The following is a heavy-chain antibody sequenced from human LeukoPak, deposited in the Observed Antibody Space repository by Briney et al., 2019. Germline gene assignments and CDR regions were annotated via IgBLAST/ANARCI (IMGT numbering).Heavy chain of an antibody. Sequence: PSETLSLTCTVSGGSISSYYWSWIRQPPGRGLEWIGYIYYSGYTNYNPSLKNRVTISVDTSKNQFSLKLSSVTAADTAVYYCARTTTVRGTYYMDVWGKGTTVTISS. CDR3: ARTTTVRGTYYMDV. J-gene: IGHJ6*03. D-gene: IGHD3-10*01. CDR2: IYYSGYT. V-gene: IGHV4-59*01. CDR1: GGSISSYY.